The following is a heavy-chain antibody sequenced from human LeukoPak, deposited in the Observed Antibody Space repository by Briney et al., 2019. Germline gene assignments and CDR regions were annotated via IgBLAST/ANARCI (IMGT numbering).Heavy chain of an antibody. CDR3: ARDMGAKDFDY. CDR2: INPGGGST. D-gene: IGHD3-10*01. Sequence: ASVKVSCKASGYTFTSYYMHWVRQAPGQGLEWMGIINPGGGSTSYAQKFQGRVTMTGDTSTSTVYMELSSLRSEDTAVYYCARDMGAKDFDYWGQGTLVTVSS. CDR1: GYTFTSYY. J-gene: IGHJ4*02. V-gene: IGHV1-46*01.